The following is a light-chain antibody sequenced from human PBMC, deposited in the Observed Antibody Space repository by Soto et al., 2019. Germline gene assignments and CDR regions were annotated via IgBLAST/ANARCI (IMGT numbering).Light chain of an antibody. CDR2: DDN. CDR3: HSYDSDNVI. V-gene: IGLV6-57*04. CDR1: SGSIASNY. Sequence: FMLTQPHSVSESPGKTVSIFCTRSSGSIASNYVQWYQQRPGSAPTSVIYDDNQRPSGVPDRFSGSIDSSSNSASLTISGLKTEDETDYYCHSYDSDNVIFGGGTKVTVL. J-gene: IGLJ2*01.